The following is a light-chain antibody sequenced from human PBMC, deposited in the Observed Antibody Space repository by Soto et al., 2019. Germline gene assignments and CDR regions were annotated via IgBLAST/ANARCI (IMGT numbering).Light chain of an antibody. CDR1: SSDVGGYNY. J-gene: IGLJ2*01. CDR3: SSYTRSSALYVV. V-gene: IGLV2-14*01. CDR2: DVS. Sequence: QSVLTQPASVSGSPGQSITIPCTGTSSDVGGYNYVSWYQQHPGKAPKLMIYDVSNRPSGVSNRFSASKSGNTASLTISGLQAEDEAVYYCSSYTRSSALYVVFGGGTKLTVL.